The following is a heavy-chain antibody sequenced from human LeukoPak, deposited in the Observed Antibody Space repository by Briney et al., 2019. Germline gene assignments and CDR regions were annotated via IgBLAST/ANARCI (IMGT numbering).Heavy chain of an antibody. Sequence: PGRSLRLSCAASGFTFSSYAMHWVRQAPGKGLEWVAVISYDGSNKYYADSVKGRFTISRDNSKNTLYLQMNSLRAEDTAVYYCARDSVLFDYWGQGTLVTVSS. CDR1: GFTFSSYA. V-gene: IGHV3-30-3*01. D-gene: IGHD6-6*01. CDR3: ARDSVLFDY. J-gene: IGHJ4*02. CDR2: ISYDGSNK.